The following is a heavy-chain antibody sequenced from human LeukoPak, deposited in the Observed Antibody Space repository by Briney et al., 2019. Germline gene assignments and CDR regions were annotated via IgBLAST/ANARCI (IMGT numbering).Heavy chain of an antibody. CDR2: IYYSGST. CDR3: ARVLTAGGRGGFGY. Sequence: PSETLSLTCTVSGGSISSYYWSWIRQPPGKGLEWIGYIYYSGSTNYNPSPKSRVTISVDTSKNQFSLKLSSVTAADTAVYYCARVLTAGGRGGFGYWGQGTLVTVSS. D-gene: IGHD6-13*01. CDR1: GGSISSYY. V-gene: IGHV4-59*12. J-gene: IGHJ4*02.